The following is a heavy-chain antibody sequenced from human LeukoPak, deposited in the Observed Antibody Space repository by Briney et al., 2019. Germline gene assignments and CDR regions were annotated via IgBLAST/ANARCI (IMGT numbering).Heavy chain of an antibody. CDR1: GYSFSSYW. Sequence: GESLKISCKGSGYSFSSYWIGWVRQMPGKGLGWMGIIYPGDSDTRYSPSFQGQVTISADKSISTAYLQWSSLKASDTAKYYCARHSFTVTTQVDYWGQGTLVTVSS. D-gene: IGHD4-17*01. V-gene: IGHV5-51*01. CDR2: IYPGDSDT. J-gene: IGHJ4*02. CDR3: ARHSFTVTTQVDY.